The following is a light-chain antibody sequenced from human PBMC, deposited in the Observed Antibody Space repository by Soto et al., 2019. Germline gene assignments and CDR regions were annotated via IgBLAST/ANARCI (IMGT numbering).Light chain of an antibody. Sequence: DMQMTQSPSTLSASVGDRVTITCRASQSISSWLAWYQQKPGTAPKLLIYKASTLQSGVPSRFSGSGSGTEYTFTISSLQPDDSATYYCQQYNDNWTFGQGTKAEIK. J-gene: IGKJ1*01. CDR1: QSISSW. V-gene: IGKV1-5*03. CDR3: QQYNDNWT. CDR2: KAS.